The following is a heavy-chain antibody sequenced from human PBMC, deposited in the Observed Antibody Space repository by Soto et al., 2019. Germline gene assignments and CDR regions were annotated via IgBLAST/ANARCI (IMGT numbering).Heavy chain of an antibody. CDR1: GGTFSSYA. Sequence: GASVKVSCKASGGTFSSYAISWVRQAPGQRLEWMGGIIPIFGTANYAQKFQGRVTITADESTSTAYMELSSLRSEDTAMFYCARDKGYSYGHYYYYGMDVWGQGTTVTVS. J-gene: IGHJ6*02. V-gene: IGHV1-69*13. CDR3: ARDKGYSYGHYYYYGMDV. CDR2: IIPIFGTA. D-gene: IGHD5-18*01.